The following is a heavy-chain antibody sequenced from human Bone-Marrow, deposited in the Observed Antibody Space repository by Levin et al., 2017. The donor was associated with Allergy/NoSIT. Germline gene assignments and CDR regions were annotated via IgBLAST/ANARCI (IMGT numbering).Heavy chain of an antibody. CDR2: INAGNGNT. V-gene: IGHV1-3*01. D-gene: IGHD1-26*01. CDR3: AISGVGANWGNFDY. J-gene: IGHJ4*02. CDR1: GYTFTSYA. Sequence: ASVKVSCKASGYTFTSYAMHWVRQAPGQRLEWMGWINAGNGNTKYSQKFQGRVTITRDTSASTAYMELSSLRSEDTAVYYCAISGVGANWGNFDYWGQGTLVTVSS.